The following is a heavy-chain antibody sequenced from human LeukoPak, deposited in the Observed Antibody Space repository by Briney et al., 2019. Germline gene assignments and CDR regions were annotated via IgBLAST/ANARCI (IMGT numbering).Heavy chain of an antibody. CDR1: GFTFSSYT. CDR2: ISYDGSNK. J-gene: IGHJ5*02. V-gene: IGHV3-30-3*01. Sequence: GGSLRLSCAGSGFTFSSYTMHWVRQAPGKGLEWVAVISYDGSNKHYADSVKGRFTISRDNSKNTLYLQMNSLRAGDTAVYYCARDRWFDPWGQGTLVTVPS. CDR3: ARDRWFDP.